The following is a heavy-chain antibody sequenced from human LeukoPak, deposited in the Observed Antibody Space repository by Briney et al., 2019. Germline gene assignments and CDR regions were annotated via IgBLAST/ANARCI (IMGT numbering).Heavy chain of an antibody. CDR2: ISYTGDT. CDR3: ARLTPLYGLDY. J-gene: IGHJ4*02. V-gene: IGHV4-31*11. CDR1: GASINSGAYS. Sequence: SKTLSLTCAVSGASINSGAYSWTWIRQRPGEGLEFIGNISYTGDTNFNPSLKSRVAFSFDTSKSHFSLRLNSVTAADTAFYYCARLTPLYGLDYWGQGILVTVSS. D-gene: IGHD2-2*02.